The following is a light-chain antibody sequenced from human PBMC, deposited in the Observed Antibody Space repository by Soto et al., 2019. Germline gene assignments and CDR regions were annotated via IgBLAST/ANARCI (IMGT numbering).Light chain of an antibody. CDR1: QILLHSNGYNY. CDR3: MQALQTPLT. J-gene: IGKJ4*01. CDR2: LGS. V-gene: IGKV2-28*01. Sequence: IVVTQSPLSLPVTPVELASISCRSSQILLHSNGYNYLDWYLQKPGQSPQVLIYLGSYRASGVPDRFSGSGSGTDFTLKISRVEAEDVGVYYCMQALQTPLTFGGGTKVDI.